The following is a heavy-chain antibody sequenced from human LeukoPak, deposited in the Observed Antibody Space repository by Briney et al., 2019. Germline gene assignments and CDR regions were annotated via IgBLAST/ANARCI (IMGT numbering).Heavy chain of an antibody. CDR3: ARGRLGYCSGGSCHRSRYNWFDP. CDR1: GGSISSTDYY. D-gene: IGHD2-15*01. J-gene: IGHJ5*02. V-gene: IGHV4-39*01. Sequence: PSETLSLTCSVSGGSISSTDYYWGWIRQPPGKGLEWIGSIYYTGSTFYNPSLKSRVTISTDTSKNQLSLKLSSVTAADTAVYYCARGRLGYCSGGSCHRSRYNWFDPWGQGTLVTVSS. CDR2: IYYTGST.